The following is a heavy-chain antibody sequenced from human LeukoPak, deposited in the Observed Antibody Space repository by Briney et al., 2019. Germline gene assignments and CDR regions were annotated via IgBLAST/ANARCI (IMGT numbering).Heavy chain of an antibody. Sequence: PSETLSLTCSVSGGSISSYSWSWIRQPPGKGLEWIGYLYESGTTNYKASLKSRVTMSVDTSKNHFSLRLSSVTAADTAVYYCATQELVPAALNAFDIRGQGTLVTVSS. J-gene: IGHJ3*02. CDR3: ATQELVPAALNAFDI. D-gene: IGHD2-2*01. V-gene: IGHV4-59*08. CDR2: LYESGTT. CDR1: GGSISSYS.